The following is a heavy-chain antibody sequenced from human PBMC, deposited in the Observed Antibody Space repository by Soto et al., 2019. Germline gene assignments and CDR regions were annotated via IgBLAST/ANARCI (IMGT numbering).Heavy chain of an antibody. CDR3: ARVYGSGTSAEYFQH. CDR1: GYTFTSYG. D-gene: IGHD3-10*01. V-gene: IGHV1-18*01. J-gene: IGHJ1*01. Sequence: ASVKVSCKASGYTFTSYGISWVRQAPGQGLERMGWISAYNGNTNYAQKLQGRVTMTTDTSTSTAYMELRSLRSDDTAVYYCARVYGSGTSAEYFQHWGQGTLVTAPQ. CDR2: ISAYNGNT.